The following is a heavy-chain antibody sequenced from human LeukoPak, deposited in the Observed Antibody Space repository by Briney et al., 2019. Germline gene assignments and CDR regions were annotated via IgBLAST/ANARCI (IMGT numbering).Heavy chain of an antibody. CDR3: ARDSDYYYYYYMDV. CDR2: IKQDGSEK. V-gene: IGHV3-7*01. Sequence: GGSLRLSCAASGFTFSSYWLSWLRQAPGKGLEWVANIKQDGSEKYYVDSVKGRFTISRDNAKNSLYLQMNSLRAEDTAVYYCARDSDYYYYYYMDVWGKGTTVTVSS. CDR1: GFTFSSYW. J-gene: IGHJ6*03.